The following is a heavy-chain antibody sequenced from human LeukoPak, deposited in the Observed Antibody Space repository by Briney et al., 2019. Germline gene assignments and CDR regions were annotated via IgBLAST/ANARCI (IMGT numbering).Heavy chain of an antibody. CDR3: AKAPLYIVVIPAATSFDY. Sequence: PGGSLRLSCAATGCIFIGSVMSWVRQAPGKGVEGVSTISGGGGSAYYADSVKGRFTISRDNSKNTLYLQMNSLRAEDTAVYYCAKAPLYIVVIPAATSFDYWGQGTLVTVSS. J-gene: IGHJ4*02. CDR1: GCIFIGSV. V-gene: IGHV3-23*01. CDR2: ISGGGGSA. D-gene: IGHD2-2*01.